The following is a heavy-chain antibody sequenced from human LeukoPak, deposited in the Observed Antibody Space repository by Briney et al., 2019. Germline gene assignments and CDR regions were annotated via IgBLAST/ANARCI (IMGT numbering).Heavy chain of an antibody. V-gene: IGHV3-43*01. CDR1: GFTFDDYT. CDR3: AKDAQGGSYYRFDY. J-gene: IGHJ4*02. D-gene: IGHD1-26*01. Sequence: GGSLRLSCAASGFTFDDYTMHWVRQAPGKGLEWVSLISWDGGSTYYADSVKGRFTISRDNSKNTLYLQMNSLRAEDTAVYYCAKDAQGGSYYRFDYWGQGTLVTVSS. CDR2: ISWDGGST.